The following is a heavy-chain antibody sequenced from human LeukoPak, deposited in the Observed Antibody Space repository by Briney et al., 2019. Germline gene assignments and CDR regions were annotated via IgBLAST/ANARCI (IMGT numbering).Heavy chain of an antibody. V-gene: IGHV3-7*02. CDR2: IKQDGSEK. J-gene: IGHJ4*02. Sequence: GGSLRLSCEAYGFTFTSYWMSLVRQAPGKGLEWVANIKQDGSEKHYVDSVKGRFTISRDNAKNSLYLQMNSLRVEDTAVYYCARQWLAFDSWGQGTLVTVSS. D-gene: IGHD6-19*01. CDR3: ARQWLAFDS. CDR1: GFTFTSYW.